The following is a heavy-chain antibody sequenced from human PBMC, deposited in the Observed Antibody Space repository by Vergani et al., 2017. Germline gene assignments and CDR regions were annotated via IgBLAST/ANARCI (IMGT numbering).Heavy chain of an antibody. CDR2: ISSSSSYI. CDR1: GFTFSSYS. Sequence: EVQLVESGGGLVKPGGSLRLSCAASGFTFSSYSMNWVRQAPGKGLEWVSSISSSSSYIYYADSVKGRFTISRDNAKNSLYLQMNSLRAEDTAVYYCARDYDSSDYYYGMDVWAKGPRSPSP. D-gene: IGHD3-22*01. CDR3: ARDYDSSDYYYGMDV. J-gene: IGHJ6*02. V-gene: IGHV3-21*01.